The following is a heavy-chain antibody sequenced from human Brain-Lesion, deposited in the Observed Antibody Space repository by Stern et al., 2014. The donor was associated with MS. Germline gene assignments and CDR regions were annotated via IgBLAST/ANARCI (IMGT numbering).Heavy chain of an antibody. V-gene: IGHV3-21*01. Sequence: EVQLVESGGGLVKPGGSLRLSCEASGFTFNSYSMNWVRQAPGQGLEWVSSISVCTDYIYYADSVKGRFTISRDNAKNSLFLQMNTLRAEDTGVYYCARVDCSGTNCFYYYYGMDVWGQGTTVTVSS. D-gene: IGHD2-2*01. CDR1: GFTFNSYS. CDR3: ARVDCSGTNCFYYYYGMDV. J-gene: IGHJ6*02. CDR2: ISVCTDYI.